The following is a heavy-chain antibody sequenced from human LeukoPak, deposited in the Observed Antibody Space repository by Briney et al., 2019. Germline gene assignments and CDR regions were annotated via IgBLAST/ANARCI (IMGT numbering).Heavy chain of an antibody. CDR3: ARERTTVVTWRGRYYGMDV. CDR2: IIPILGIA. J-gene: IGHJ6*02. V-gene: IGHV1-69*04. CDR1: GGTFSSYA. Sequence: SVKVSCKASGGTFSSYAISWVRQAPGQGLEWMGRIIPILGIANYAQKFQGRVTITADKSTSTAYMELSSLRSEDTAVDYCARERTTVVTWRGRYYGMDVWGQGTTVTVSS. D-gene: IGHD4-23*01.